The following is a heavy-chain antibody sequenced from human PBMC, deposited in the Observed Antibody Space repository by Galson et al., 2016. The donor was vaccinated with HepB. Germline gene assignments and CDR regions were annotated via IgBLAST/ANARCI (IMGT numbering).Heavy chain of an antibody. D-gene: IGHD3-10*01. V-gene: IGHV4-4*02. CDR1: GGPIGDNPW. J-gene: IGHJ6*02. Sequence: SETLSLTCAVSGGPIGDNPWWTWVRQPPGKGLEWVGEISPSGTTNYSPSLKSRLTISVDKSKKHFSLNLTSVTAAEPAVYYCASSSGSGYALVVWGQGTTVTVSS. CDR3: ASSSGSGYALVV. CDR2: ISPSGTT.